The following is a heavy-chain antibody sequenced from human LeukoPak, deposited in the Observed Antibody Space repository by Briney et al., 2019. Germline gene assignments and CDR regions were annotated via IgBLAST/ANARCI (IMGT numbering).Heavy chain of an antibody. CDR3: ARHVRMRVYSSSWFYFDY. Sequence: SETLSLTCTVSGGSISSSSYYWGWIRQPPGKGLEWIGSTYYSGSTYYNPSLKSRVTISVDTSKNQFSLKLSSVTAADTAVYYCARHVRMRVYSSSWFYFDYWGQGTLVTVSS. CDR2: TYYSGST. D-gene: IGHD6-13*01. J-gene: IGHJ4*02. V-gene: IGHV4-39*01. CDR1: GGSISSSSYY.